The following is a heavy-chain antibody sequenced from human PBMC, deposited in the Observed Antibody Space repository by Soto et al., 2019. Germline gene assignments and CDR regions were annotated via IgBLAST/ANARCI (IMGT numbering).Heavy chain of an antibody. V-gene: IGHV3-23*01. CDR3: NLGYCSSTTCSRGLYYFDY. CDR1: GFTFSSYA. CDR2: ISGGGVTT. D-gene: IGHD2-2*01. Sequence: GGSLRLSCAASGFTFSSYAMSWVRQAPGKGLEWVSVISGGGVTTNYADSVKGRFTISRDNSKNTLYLQMNSLRAEDTDVYYCNLGYCSSTTCSRGLYYFDYWGQGTLVTVSS. J-gene: IGHJ4*02.